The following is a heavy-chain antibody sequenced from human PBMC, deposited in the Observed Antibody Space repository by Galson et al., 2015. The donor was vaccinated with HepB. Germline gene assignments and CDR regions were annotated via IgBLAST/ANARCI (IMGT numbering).Heavy chain of an antibody. Sequence: SLRLSCAASGFTFSSYGMHWVRQAPGKGLEWVAVISYDGSNKYYADSVKGRFTISRDNSKNTLYLQMNSLRAEDTAVYYCAKEWGVTTVTTENWFDPWGQGTLVTVSS. J-gene: IGHJ5*02. CDR3: AKEWGVTTVTTENWFDP. CDR2: ISYDGSNK. V-gene: IGHV3-30*18. D-gene: IGHD4-17*01. CDR1: GFTFSSYG.